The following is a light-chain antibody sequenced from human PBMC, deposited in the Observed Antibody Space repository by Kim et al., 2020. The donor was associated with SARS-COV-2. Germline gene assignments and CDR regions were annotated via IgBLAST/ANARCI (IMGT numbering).Light chain of an antibody. J-gene: IGLJ2*01. V-gene: IGLV3-1*01. Sequence: SYELTQPPSVSVSPGQTAVITCSGHRLERKYVYWYQQKPGQSPLLVMSQDTKRPSGIPERFSGSTSGSTATLTISGTQAMDEADYYCQAWANIVVFGGGT. CDR3: QAWANIVV. CDR2: QDT. CDR1: RLERKY.